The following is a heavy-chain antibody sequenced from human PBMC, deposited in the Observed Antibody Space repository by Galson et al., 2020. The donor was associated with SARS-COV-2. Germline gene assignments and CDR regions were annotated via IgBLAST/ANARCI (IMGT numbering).Heavy chain of an antibody. V-gene: IGHV3-30*03. J-gene: IGHJ6*02. CDR1: GFTFSKYG. D-gene: IGHD3-3*01. Sequence: GGSLRLSCAGSGFTFSKYGMHWVRQAPGKGLEWVSVISYDGSKSYYAESVKGRFTISRDGSNNTLYLQMNSLRTEDTAIYYCASARGLFGVVTMTALDVWAKGPRSPSP. CDR2: ISYDGSKS. CDR3: ASARGLFGVVTMTALDV.